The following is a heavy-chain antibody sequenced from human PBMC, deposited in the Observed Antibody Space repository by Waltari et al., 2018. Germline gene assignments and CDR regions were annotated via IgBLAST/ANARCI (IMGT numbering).Heavy chain of an antibody. CDR1: GGSFSGYY. CDR3: ARGVYINLGRGGNRYYGMDV. D-gene: IGHD2-15*01. CDR2: INHSGST. J-gene: IGHJ6*02. V-gene: IGHV4-34*01. Sequence: QVQLQQWGAGLLKPSETLSLTCTVYGGSFSGYYWRCLRPPPGQGLEWIGEINHSGSTNYNPSLKSRVTISVDTSKNQFSLKLSSVTAADTAVYYCARGVYINLGRGGNRYYGMDVWGQGTTVTVSS.